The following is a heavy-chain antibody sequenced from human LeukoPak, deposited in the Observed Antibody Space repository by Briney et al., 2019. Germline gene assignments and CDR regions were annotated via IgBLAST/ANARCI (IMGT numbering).Heavy chain of an antibody. Sequence: GESLKVSCKGSGYSFTSYWIGWVRQMPGKGLEWMGIIYPVDSDTRYSPSFQGQVTISADKSISTAYLQWSSLKASDTAMYYCARHGHYYGSGSYPYNWFDPWGQGTLVTVSS. D-gene: IGHD3-10*01. J-gene: IGHJ5*02. V-gene: IGHV5-51*01. CDR1: GYSFTSYW. CDR3: ARHGHYYGSGSYPYNWFDP. CDR2: IYPVDSDT.